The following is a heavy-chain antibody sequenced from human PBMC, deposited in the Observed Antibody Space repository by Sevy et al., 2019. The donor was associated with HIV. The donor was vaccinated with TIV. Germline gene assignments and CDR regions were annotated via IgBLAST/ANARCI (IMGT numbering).Heavy chain of an antibody. J-gene: IGHJ6*03. CDR1: GFTFSDYY. CDR3: AGGGLTGIYYYYYYMDV. Sequence: GGSLRLSCAASGFTFSDYYMSWIRQAPGKGLEWVSYISSSGSTIYYADSVKGRYTISRDNAKNSPYLQMNSLGAEDTAVYYWAGGGLTGIYYYYYYMDVWGKGTTVTVSS. CDR2: ISSSGSTI. D-gene: IGHD7-27*01. V-gene: IGHV3-11*01.